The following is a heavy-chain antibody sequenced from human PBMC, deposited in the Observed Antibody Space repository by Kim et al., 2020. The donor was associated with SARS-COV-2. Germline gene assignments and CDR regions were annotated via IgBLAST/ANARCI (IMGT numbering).Heavy chain of an antibody. V-gene: IGHV1-69*13. D-gene: IGHD3-10*01. J-gene: IGHJ6*02. CDR3: AREVGQVRGEYYYGMDV. CDR2: IIPIFGTA. CDR1: GGTFSSYA. Sequence: SVKVSCKASGGTFSSYAISWVRQAPGQGLEWMGGIIPIFGTANYAQKFQGRVTITADESTSTAYMELSSLRSEDTAVYYCAREVGQVRGEYYYGMDVWGQGTTVTVSS.